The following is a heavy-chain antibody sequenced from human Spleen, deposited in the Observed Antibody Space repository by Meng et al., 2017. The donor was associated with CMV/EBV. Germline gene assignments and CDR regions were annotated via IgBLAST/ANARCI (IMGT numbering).Heavy chain of an antibody. D-gene: IGHD1-7*01. CDR2: INHSGRT. J-gene: IGHJ4*02. CDR3: ARGRINWNYGIDY. CDR1: GGSFGGYY. V-gene: IGHV4-34*01. Sequence: RWGTGLLKPSGTLAPTWAVLGGSFGGYYWSGIRQPPGKGLEWIGEINHSGRTNYNPSLKSRVTISVHTSKNQFSLKLSSVTAADTAVYYCARGRINWNYGIDYWGQGTLVTVSS.